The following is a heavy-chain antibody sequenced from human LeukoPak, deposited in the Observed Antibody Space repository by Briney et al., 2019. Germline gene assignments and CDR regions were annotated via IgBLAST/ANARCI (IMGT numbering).Heavy chain of an antibody. CDR3: ARYMKSGYQYYYYHYGMDV. Sequence: SETLSLTCAVSGGSISSGSYYWGWIRQPPGKGLEWIGTIYYSGSTYYNPSLKSRVTISVDTSKNQFSLKLSSVTAADTAVYYCARYMKSGYQYYYYHYGMDVWGQGTTVTVS. V-gene: IGHV4-39*01. J-gene: IGHJ6*02. D-gene: IGHD3-22*01. CDR1: GGSISSGSYY. CDR2: IYYSGST.